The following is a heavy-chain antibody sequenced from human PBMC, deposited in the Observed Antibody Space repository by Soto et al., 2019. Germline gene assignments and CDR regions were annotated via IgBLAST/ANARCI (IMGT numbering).Heavy chain of an antibody. CDR2: IIPIFGTA. D-gene: IGHD3-3*01. J-gene: IGHJ6*02. V-gene: IGHV1-69*13. CDR1: GGTFSSYA. CDR3: ARESTITIFGVVVVYGMDV. Sequence: SVKVSCKASGGTFSSYAISWVRQAPGQGLEWMGGIIPIFGTANYAQKFQGRVTITADESTSTAYMELSSLRSEDTAVYYCARESTITIFGVVVVYGMDVWGQGTTVTVSS.